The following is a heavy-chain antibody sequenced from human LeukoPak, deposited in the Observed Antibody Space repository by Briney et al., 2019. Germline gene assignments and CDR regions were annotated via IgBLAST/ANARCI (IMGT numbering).Heavy chain of an antibody. D-gene: IGHD1-1*01. V-gene: IGHV4-59*01. Sequence: PSETLSLXCSVSGASFSTNYWSWSRQPPGRGLEWIGYVFDSGSTNYNPSLKSRVTISVDTSTKQFSLRLSSVTAADTAVYYCARLYQQSKWKYYYYYMDVWGKGTAVTVSS. CDR1: GASFSTNY. J-gene: IGHJ6*03. CDR3: ARLYQQSKWKYYYYYMDV. CDR2: VFDSGST.